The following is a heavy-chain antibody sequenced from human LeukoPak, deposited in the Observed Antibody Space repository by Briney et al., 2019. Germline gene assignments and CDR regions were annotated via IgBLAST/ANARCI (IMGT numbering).Heavy chain of an antibody. CDR2: ISSTSSYI. D-gene: IGHD3-22*01. V-gene: IGHV3-21*01. Sequence: GGSLRLSCASTELTQLRYRLDSLRQAPGKGLEWVSSISSTSSYIYYADSVKGRFTISRDNAKNPLYLQMMSLRAEDTAGYVLLRDRGEKYDSLVEVFDIWGQGTMVTVSS. J-gene: IGHJ3*02. CDR3: LRDRGEKYDSLVEVFDI. CDR1: ELTQLRYR.